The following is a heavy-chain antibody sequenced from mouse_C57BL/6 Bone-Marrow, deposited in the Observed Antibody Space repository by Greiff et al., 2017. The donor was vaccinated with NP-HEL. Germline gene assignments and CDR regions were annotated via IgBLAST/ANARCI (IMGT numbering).Heavy chain of an antibody. Sequence: VQLKESGPELVKPGASVKISCKASGYSFTDYNMNWVKQSNGKSLEWIGVINPNYGTTSYNQKFKGKATLTVDQSSSTAYMQLNSLTSEDSAVYYCARRGGYGNFAWFAYWGQGTLVTVSA. J-gene: IGHJ3*01. CDR2: INPNYGTT. CDR1: GYSFTDYN. D-gene: IGHD2-1*01. V-gene: IGHV1-39*01. CDR3: ARRGGYGNFAWFAY.